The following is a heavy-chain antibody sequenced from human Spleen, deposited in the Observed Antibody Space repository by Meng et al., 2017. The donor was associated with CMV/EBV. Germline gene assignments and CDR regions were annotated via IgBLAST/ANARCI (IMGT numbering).Heavy chain of an antibody. Sequence: GGSLRLSCAASGFTFDDYAMHWVRQAPGKGLEWVSGISWNSGSIGYADSVKGRFTISRDNAKNTLYLQMNSLTVEDTAVYYCPRVVAELDHYFDYWGQGTLVTVSS. CDR1: GFTFDDYA. J-gene: IGHJ4*02. V-gene: IGHV3-9*01. CDR3: PRVVAELDHYFDY. CDR2: ISWNSGSI. D-gene: IGHD2-21*01.